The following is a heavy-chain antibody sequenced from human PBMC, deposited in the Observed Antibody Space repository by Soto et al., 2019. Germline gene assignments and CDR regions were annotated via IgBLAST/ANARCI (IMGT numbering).Heavy chain of an antibody. Sequence: GGSLRLSCAASGFTLSSKDVNWVRQSPGKGLEWVSGMMYNGGTYYADSVKGRFTIARDNSKNTLYLQMNSLRSEDTAVYYCAKVNCDDSEAYWGPGTLVTVSS. V-gene: IGHV3-23*01. CDR3: AKVNCDDSEAY. CDR2: MMYNGGT. CDR1: GFTLSSKD. D-gene: IGHD1-20*01. J-gene: IGHJ4*02.